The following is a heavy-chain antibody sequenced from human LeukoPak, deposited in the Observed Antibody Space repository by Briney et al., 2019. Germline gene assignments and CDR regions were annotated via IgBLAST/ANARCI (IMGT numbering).Heavy chain of an antibody. J-gene: IGHJ4*02. Sequence: GGSLRLSCAASGFTFSSYWMSWVRQAPGKGLEWVANIKQDGSEKYYVDSVKGRFTISRDNAKNSLYLQMNSLRAEDTAVYYCARVYSSSWGYFDYWGQGTLVTVSS. CDR1: GFTFSSYW. D-gene: IGHD6-13*01. CDR3: ARVYSSSWGYFDY. V-gene: IGHV3-7*01. CDR2: IKQDGSEK.